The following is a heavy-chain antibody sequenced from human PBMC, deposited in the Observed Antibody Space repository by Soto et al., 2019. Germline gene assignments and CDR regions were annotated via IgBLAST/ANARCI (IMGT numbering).Heavy chain of an antibody. Sequence: QVQLQESGPGLVKPSQTLSLTCTVSGGSISSGDYYWSWMRQPPGKGLEWIGYIYYRGRTYYNPSLKSRVTISVDTSKNQFSLKLSSVTAADTAVYYCACMGSYYYYGMDVWGQGTTVTVSS. V-gene: IGHV4-30-4*01. J-gene: IGHJ6*02. CDR1: GGSISSGDYY. CDR3: ACMGSYYYYGMDV. D-gene: IGHD2-8*01. CDR2: IYYRGRT.